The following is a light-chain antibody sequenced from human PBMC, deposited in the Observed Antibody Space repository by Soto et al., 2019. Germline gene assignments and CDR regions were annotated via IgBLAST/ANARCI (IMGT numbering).Light chain of an antibody. CDR1: QTISSW. Sequence: QLTQSPSSLSGSVGDRVTITCRASQTISSWLAWYQQKPGKAPKLLIYKASTLKSGVPSRFSGSGSGTEFTLTISSLQPDDFATYYCQHYNSYSEAFGQGTKVDIK. J-gene: IGKJ1*01. CDR2: KAS. CDR3: QHYNSYSEA. V-gene: IGKV1-5*03.